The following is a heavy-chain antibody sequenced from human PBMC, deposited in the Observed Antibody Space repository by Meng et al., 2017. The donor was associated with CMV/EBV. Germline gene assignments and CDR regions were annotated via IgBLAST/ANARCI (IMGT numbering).Heavy chain of an antibody. CDR2: INHSGST. CDR1: GGSFSGYY. CDR3: ARERGFVVVVPAANGPFDY. V-gene: IGHV4-34*01. J-gene: IGHJ4*02. D-gene: IGHD2-2*01. Sequence: GSLRLSCAVYGGSFSGYYWSWIRQPPGKGLEWIGEINHSGSTNYNPSLKSRVTISVDTSKNQFSLKLSSVTAADTAVYYCARERGFVVVVPAANGPFDYWGQGTLVTVSS.